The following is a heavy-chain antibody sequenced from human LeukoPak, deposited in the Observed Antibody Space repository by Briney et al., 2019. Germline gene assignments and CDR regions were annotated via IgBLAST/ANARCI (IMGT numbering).Heavy chain of an antibody. CDR1: GYTFTAYH. V-gene: IGHV1-2*02. Sequence: ASMKVSCKASGYTFTAYHIHWVRQAPGQGLEWVGWMNPDSGGTNSAQKFQGRVTMTRDTSISTAYMELSRLTSDDTAVYYCARDVPGYSSEFDFWGQGTLVTVSS. CDR3: ARDVPGYSSEFDF. J-gene: IGHJ4*02. D-gene: IGHD6-19*01. CDR2: MNPDSGGT.